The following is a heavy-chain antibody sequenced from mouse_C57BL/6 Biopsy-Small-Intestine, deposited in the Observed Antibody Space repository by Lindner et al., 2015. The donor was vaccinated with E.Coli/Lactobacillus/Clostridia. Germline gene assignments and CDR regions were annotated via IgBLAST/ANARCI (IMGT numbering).Heavy chain of an antibody. J-gene: IGHJ2*01. Sequence: VQLQESGPELVKPGASVKISCKASGYTFTDYYMNWVKQSHGKSLEWIGDINPNNGGTSYNQKFKGKATLTVDQSSSTAYMQLNSLTSEDSAVYYCARSSNFDYWGQGTTLTVSS. V-gene: IGHV1-26*01. CDR2: INPNNGGT. CDR1: GYTFTDYY. CDR3: ARSSNFDY.